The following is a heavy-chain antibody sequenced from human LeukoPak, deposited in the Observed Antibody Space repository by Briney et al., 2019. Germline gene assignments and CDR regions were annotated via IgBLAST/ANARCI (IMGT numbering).Heavy chain of an antibody. D-gene: IGHD4-23*01. CDR3: ARVGYGGNSDFDY. J-gene: IGHJ4*02. Sequence: PSETLSLTCAVSGGSISSGGYYWSWIRQPAGKGLEWIGRIYTSGSTNYNPSLKSRVTMSVDTSKNQFSLKLSSVTAADTAVYYCARVGYGGNSDFDYWGQGTLVTVSS. CDR2: IYTSGST. CDR1: GGSISSGGYY. V-gene: IGHV4-61*02.